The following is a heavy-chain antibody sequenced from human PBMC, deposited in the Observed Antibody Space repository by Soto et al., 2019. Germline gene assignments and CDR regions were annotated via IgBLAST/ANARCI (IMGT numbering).Heavy chain of an antibody. J-gene: IGHJ4*02. Sequence: PGGSLRLSCAASGFTVSNNYMSWVRQAPGKGLEWVSLIYSGGSTFYADSVKGRFIISRDNSKNTLYLQMSRLTDEDTAVYYCARDGCSPTSCWVHWGQGTLVTVSS. D-gene: IGHD2-2*01. CDR3: ARDGCSPTSCWVH. CDR2: IYSGGST. V-gene: IGHV3-66*01. CDR1: GFTVSNNY.